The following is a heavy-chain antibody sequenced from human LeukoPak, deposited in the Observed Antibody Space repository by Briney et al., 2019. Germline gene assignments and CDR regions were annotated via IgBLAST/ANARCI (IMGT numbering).Heavy chain of an antibody. V-gene: IGHV3-74*01. CDR2: INSDGSST. CDR1: GFTFSSYW. Sequence: GGSLRLSCAASGFTFSSYWMHWVRQAPGKGLVWVSRINSDGSSTSYADSVKGRFTISRDNAKSTLYLQMNSLRVEDTAIYYCAREGSYLNAGGSYYLHWLDPWGQGTLVTVSS. D-gene: IGHD3-22*01. CDR3: AREGSYLNAGGSYYLHWLDP. J-gene: IGHJ5*02.